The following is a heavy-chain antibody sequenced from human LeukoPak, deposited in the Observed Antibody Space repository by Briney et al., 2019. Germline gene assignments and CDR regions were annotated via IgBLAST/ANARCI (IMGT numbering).Heavy chain of an antibody. D-gene: IGHD6-13*01. Sequence: TGESLKIFCKGSGYSFTSYWIGWVRQMPGKGLEWMGIIYPGDSDTRYSPSFQGQVTISADKSISTAYLQWSSLKASDTAMYYCARRKRGIAAAGPGFDYWGQGTLVTVSS. V-gene: IGHV5-51*01. CDR3: ARRKRGIAAAGPGFDY. J-gene: IGHJ4*02. CDR2: IYPGDSDT. CDR1: GYSFTSYW.